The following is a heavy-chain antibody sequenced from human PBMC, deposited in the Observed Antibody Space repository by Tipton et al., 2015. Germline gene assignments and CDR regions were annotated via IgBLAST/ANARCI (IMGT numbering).Heavy chain of an antibody. Sequence: TLSLTCSVSSDSISKYYWSWIRQPPGKELEWIGYIQYSGSTNYNPSLKSRVTISLDTSKNQFSLQLNSVTPEDTAMYYCARASFRGFHDSSGFSDWFDPWGQGTLVTVSS. CDR2: IQYSGST. J-gene: IGHJ5*02. CDR3: ARASFRGFHDSSGFSDWFDP. V-gene: IGHV4-59*12. D-gene: IGHD3-22*01. CDR1: SDSISKYY.